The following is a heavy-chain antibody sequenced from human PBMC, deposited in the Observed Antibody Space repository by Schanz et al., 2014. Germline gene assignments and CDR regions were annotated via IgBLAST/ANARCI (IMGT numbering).Heavy chain of an antibody. J-gene: IGHJ6*03. CDR3: ARDHQWLARYYMDV. D-gene: IGHD6-19*01. CDR2: ISAYNGNT. CDR1: GYTFTAYG. V-gene: IGHV1-18*01. Sequence: VQSVHSGTEVQKLGASVKVSCQTSGYTFTAYGINWVRQAPGQGLEWMGWISAYNGNTNYAQKLQGRVTMTTDTSTSTAYMELSSLRAEDTAVYYCARDHQWLARYYMDVWGKGTTVTVSS.